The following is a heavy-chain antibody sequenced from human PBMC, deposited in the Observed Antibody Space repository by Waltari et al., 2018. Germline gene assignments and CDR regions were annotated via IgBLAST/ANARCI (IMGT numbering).Heavy chain of an antibody. Sequence: QVQLQESGPGLVKPSETLSLTCTVSGYSISSGYYWGWIRQPPGKGLEWIGSIYHSGSTYYNPSLKSRVTISVDTSKNQFSLKLSSVTAADTAVYYCARNGRGTGYYYYMDVWGKGTTVTISS. D-gene: IGHD1-1*01. V-gene: IGHV4-38-2*02. J-gene: IGHJ6*03. CDR2: IYHSGST. CDR3: ARNGRGTGYYYYMDV. CDR1: GYSISSGYY.